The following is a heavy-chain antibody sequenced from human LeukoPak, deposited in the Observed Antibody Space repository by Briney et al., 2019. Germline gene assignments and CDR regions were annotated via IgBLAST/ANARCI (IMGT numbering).Heavy chain of an antibody. J-gene: IGHJ5*02. V-gene: IGHV3-74*01. Sequence: GGSLRLSCAASGFTFSSYWMHWVRQAPGKGLVWVSRINSDGSSISYADSVKGRLTISRDNAKNTLYLQMNSLRAEDTAVYYCARGDCSSTSCRQDFDPWGQGTLVTVSS. D-gene: IGHD2-2*01. CDR1: GFTFSSYW. CDR2: INSDGSSI. CDR3: ARGDCSSTSCRQDFDP.